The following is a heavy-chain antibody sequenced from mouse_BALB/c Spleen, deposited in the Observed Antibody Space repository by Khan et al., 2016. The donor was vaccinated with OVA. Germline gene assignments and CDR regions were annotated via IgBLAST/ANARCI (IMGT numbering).Heavy chain of an antibody. CDR3: ARQPYYHYNVMDY. CDR2: MWSDGST. V-gene: IGHV2-6-1*01. D-gene: IGHD2-10*01. J-gene: IGHJ4*01. Sequence: QVQLKESGPGLVAPSQTLSITCTISGSSLPNYGVHWVRQPPGKGLEWLVLMWSDGSTTYNSAPKSRLTISKDNSKSQVFLKMNSLQTDDTAMYFCARQPYYHYNVMDYWGQGTSVTVSS. CDR1: GSSLPNYG.